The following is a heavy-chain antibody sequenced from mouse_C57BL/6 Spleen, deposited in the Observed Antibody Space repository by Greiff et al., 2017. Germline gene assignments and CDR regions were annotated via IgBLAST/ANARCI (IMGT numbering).Heavy chain of an antibody. CDR3: ARHYYGSSDWYFDV. J-gene: IGHJ1*03. CDR1: GFTFSSYG. D-gene: IGHD1-1*01. CDR2: ISSGGSYT. V-gene: IGHV5-6*02. Sequence: DVKLVESGGDLVKPGGSLKLSCAASGFTFSSYGMSWVRQTPDKRLEWVATISSGGSYTYYPDSVKGRFTISRDNAKNTLYLQMSSLKSEDTAMYYCARHYYGSSDWYFDVWGTGTTVTVSS.